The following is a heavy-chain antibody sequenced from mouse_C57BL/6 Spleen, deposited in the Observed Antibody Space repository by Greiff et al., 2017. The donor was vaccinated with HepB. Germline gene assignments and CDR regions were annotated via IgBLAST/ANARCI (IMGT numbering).Heavy chain of an antibody. Sequence: EVQLQQSGPELVKPGASVKISCKASGYTFTDYYMNWVKQSHGKSLEWIGDINPNNGGTSYNQKFKGKATLTVDKSSSTAYMELRSLTSEDSAVYYCARQVPYYGSSYRYFDVWGTGTTVTVSS. J-gene: IGHJ1*03. CDR1: GYTFTDYY. CDR3: ARQVPYYGSSYRYFDV. V-gene: IGHV1-26*01. D-gene: IGHD1-1*01. CDR2: INPNNGGT.